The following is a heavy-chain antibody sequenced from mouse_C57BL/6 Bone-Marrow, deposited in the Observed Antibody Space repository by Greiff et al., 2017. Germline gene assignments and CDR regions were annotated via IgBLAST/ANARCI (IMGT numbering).Heavy chain of an antibody. J-gene: IGHJ1*03. Sequence: QVQLQQPGAELVMPGASVKLSCKASGYTFTSYWMHWVKQRPGQGLEWIGEIDPSDSYTNYNQKFKGKSPLTVDKSSSTAYMQLSSLTSEDSAVYYCARDYYYGSRWYFDVWGTGTTVTVSS. V-gene: IGHV1-69*01. CDR1: GYTFTSYW. D-gene: IGHD1-1*01. CDR3: ARDYYYGSRWYFDV. CDR2: IDPSDSYT.